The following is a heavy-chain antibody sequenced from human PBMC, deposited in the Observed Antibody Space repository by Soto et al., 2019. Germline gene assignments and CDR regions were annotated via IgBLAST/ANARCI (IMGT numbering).Heavy chain of an antibody. CDR2: IYWNDDK. CDR1: GFSLSTSGMG. V-gene: IGHV2-5*01. Sequence: QITLKESGPTLVKPTQTLTLTCTFSGFSLSTSGMGVGWIRQPPGKALEWLALIYWNDDKRYSPSLQSRLSIAKDTSKNQVVLTMTYLDPVDTATYYCAHRYASGWLFDYFDYWGQGTLVTVSS. D-gene: IGHD6-19*01. CDR3: AHRYASGWLFDYFDY. J-gene: IGHJ4*02.